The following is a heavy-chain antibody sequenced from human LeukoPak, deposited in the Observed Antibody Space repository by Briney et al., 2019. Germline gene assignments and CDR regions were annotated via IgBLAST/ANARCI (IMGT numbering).Heavy chain of an antibody. Sequence: SGGSLRLYCAASGFSFSSYGMHWVRQAPGKGLEWVAVISYDGSNKYYADSVKGRFTISRDNSKNTLYLQMNSLRAEDTAVYYCAKSPRGSGGSFFDYWGQGTLVTVSS. V-gene: IGHV3-30*18. J-gene: IGHJ4*02. CDR1: GFSFSSYG. CDR2: ISYDGSNK. D-gene: IGHD3-10*01. CDR3: AKSPRGSGGSFFDY.